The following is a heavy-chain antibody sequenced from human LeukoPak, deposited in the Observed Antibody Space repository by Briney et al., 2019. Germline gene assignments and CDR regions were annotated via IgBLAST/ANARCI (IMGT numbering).Heavy chain of an antibody. J-gene: IGHJ4*02. CDR1: GFTVSSKY. D-gene: IGHD6-13*01. CDR3: AREASYSGSWWYFDH. V-gene: IGHV3-66*01. CDR2: IYDGGSA. Sequence: GGSLRLSCAASGFTVSSKYISWVRQAPGKGLEWVSVIYDGGSADYADYVKGRFTISRDNSKSKVYLQMNSLRVEDTAVYYCAREASYSGSWWYFDHWGQGTLVTVSS.